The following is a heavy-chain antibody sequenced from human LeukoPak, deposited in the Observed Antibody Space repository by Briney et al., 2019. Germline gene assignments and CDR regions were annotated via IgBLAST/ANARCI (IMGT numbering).Heavy chain of an antibody. CDR2: VKYDGSTT. Sequence: PGGSLRLSCAASGFTFSAYWMHWLRQAPGKGLVWVSRVKYDGSTTTYADSVKGRFTISRDNAKNILYLQMNRLRVEDTAVYYCARDLDWLLFDYWGQGTLVTVSS. CDR1: GFTFSAYW. CDR3: ARDLDWLLFDY. D-gene: IGHD3-9*01. V-gene: IGHV3-74*01. J-gene: IGHJ4*02.